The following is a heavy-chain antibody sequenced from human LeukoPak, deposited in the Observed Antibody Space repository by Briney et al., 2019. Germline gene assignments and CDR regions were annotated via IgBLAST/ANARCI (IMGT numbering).Heavy chain of an antibody. D-gene: IGHD2-8*02. CDR2: ITSSGDGT. V-gene: IGHV3-23*01. J-gene: IGHJ4*02. CDR3: AKGTDTTGRQNFDI. Sequence: PGGSLRLSCEASGFTFTSYAMHWVRQAPAKGLEWVSTITSSGDGTFYTDSVSGRCTISRDNAKKAVFLQMKSLRRGDSALYFCAKGTDTTGRQNFDIWGEGTLVTVSS. CDR1: GFTFTSYA.